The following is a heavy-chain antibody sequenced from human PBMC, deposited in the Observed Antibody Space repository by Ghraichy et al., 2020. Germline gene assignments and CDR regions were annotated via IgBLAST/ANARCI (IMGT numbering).Heavy chain of an antibody. J-gene: IGHJ4*02. V-gene: IGHV3-23*01. CDR3: AKDLKPDGAWDFDY. D-gene: IGHD4-17*01. Sequence: GGSLRVSCAASGFTFRSYSMTWVRQAPGKGLEWVSSILANGGSTYYADSVKGRFTISRDNSKNTLFLQMNSLRVEDTALYYCAKDLKPDGAWDFDYWGQGTLVTVSS. CDR1: GFTFRSYS. CDR2: ILANGGST.